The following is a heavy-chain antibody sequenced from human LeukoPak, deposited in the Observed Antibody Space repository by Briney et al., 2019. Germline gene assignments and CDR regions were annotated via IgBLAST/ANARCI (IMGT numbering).Heavy chain of an antibody. Sequence: GGSLRLSCAASGFTFVNYAMSWVRQAPGKGLEWVSLIVSSSGSTFYADSVKGRFTISRDNSKNTLYLQMNSLRAEDTAVYYCAKGAYDYVELGYFDYWGQGTLVTVSS. V-gene: IGHV3-23*01. D-gene: IGHD5-12*01. J-gene: IGHJ4*02. CDR2: IVSSSGST. CDR1: GFTFVNYA. CDR3: AKGAYDYVELGYFDY.